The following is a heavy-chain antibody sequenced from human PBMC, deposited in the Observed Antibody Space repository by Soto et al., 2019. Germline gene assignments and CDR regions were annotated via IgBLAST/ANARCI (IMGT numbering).Heavy chain of an antibody. CDR2: IYNSGST. J-gene: IGHJ4*02. CDR3: ASSRVVTTYFDY. CDR1: GGSISRAGYS. V-gene: IGHV4-30-2*06. D-gene: IGHD2-21*02. Sequence: SETLSLTCAVSGGSISRAGYSWSWIRQSPGKGPEWIGYIYNSGSTFYNPSLKSRLTISVDRSKNQLSLQLNSVTAADTAVYYCASSRVVTTYFDYWGQGTLVTVSS.